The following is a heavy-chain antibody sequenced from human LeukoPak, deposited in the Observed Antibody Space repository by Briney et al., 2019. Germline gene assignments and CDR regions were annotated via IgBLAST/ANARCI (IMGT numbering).Heavy chain of an antibody. CDR3: AKDFRIGYSAHFDY. Sequence: PGGSLRLSCAASGFTFSSYAMSWVRQAPGKGLEWVSVISGSGDNTYYADSVKGRLTISRDNSKNTLYLQMNSLRGEDTAVYYCAKDFRIGYSAHFDYWGQGALVTVSS. D-gene: IGHD2-21*01. V-gene: IGHV3-23*01. J-gene: IGHJ4*02. CDR2: ISGSGDNT. CDR1: GFTFSSYA.